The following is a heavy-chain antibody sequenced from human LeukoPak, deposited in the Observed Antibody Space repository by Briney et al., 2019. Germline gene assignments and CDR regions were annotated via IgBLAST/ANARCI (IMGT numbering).Heavy chain of an antibody. V-gene: IGHV3-21*01. J-gene: IGHJ4*02. CDR1: GFTFSSYS. CDR3: ARDPYGWAGTTAPDY. Sequence: GGSLRLSCAASGFTFSSYSMNWVRQAPGKGLEWVSSISSSSSYIYYADSVKGRFTISRDNAKNSLYLQMNSLRAEDTAVYYCARDPYGWAGTTAPDYWGQGTLVTVSS. D-gene: IGHD1-7*01. CDR2: ISSSSSYI.